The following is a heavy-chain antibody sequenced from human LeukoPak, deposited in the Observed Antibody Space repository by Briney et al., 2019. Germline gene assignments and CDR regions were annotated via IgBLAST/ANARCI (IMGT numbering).Heavy chain of an antibody. CDR1: AFSFNTYW. D-gene: IGHD5-18*01. CDR3: ARGPRVSVDTATADY. Sequence: PGGSLRLSCAASAFSFNTYWMGWVRQAPGKGLEWVANINQVGSSIYYVDSVKGRFAISRDNAKNSLYLQMNSLRAEDTAVYYCARGPRVSVDTATADYWGQGTLVTVSS. CDR2: INQVGSSI. V-gene: IGHV3-7*01. J-gene: IGHJ4*02.